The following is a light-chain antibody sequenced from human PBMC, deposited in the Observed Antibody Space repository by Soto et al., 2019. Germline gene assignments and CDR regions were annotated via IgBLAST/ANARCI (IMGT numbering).Light chain of an antibody. CDR1: DIGSKS. J-gene: IGLJ1*01. V-gene: IGLV3-21*02. CDR3: QVWDSRSDHYV. CDR2: DDS. Sequence: SYELTQPPSVSVAPGQTASITCGGSDIGSKSVYWYQQKPGQAPVVVVYDDSDRPSGIPERFSGSNSGNTATLTISRVEAGDEADYYCQVWDSRSDHYVFGTGTKLTVL.